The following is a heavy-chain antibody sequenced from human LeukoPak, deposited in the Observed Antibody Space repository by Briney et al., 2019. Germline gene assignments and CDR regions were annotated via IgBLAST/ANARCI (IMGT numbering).Heavy chain of an antibody. D-gene: IGHD3-9*01. CDR2: IIPIFGTA. CDR3: ASSRSHRYFDWLFDY. Sequence: SVKVSCKASGGTFSSYAISWVRQAPGQGLEWMGGIIPIFGTANYAQKFQGRVTITADESTSTAYMELGSLRSEDTAVYYCASSRSHRYFDWLFDYWGQGTLVTVSS. V-gene: IGHV1-69*01. CDR1: GGTFSSYA. J-gene: IGHJ4*02.